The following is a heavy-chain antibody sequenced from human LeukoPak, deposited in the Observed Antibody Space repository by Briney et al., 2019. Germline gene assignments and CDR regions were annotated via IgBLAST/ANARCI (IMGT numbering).Heavy chain of an antibody. CDR2: IYYSGST. D-gene: IGHD3-10*01. Sequence: SETLSLTCTVSGVSISNYFWSWIRQPPGEGLEWIGYIYYSGSTNYNPSLKSRVTISVDTSKNQFSLKLSSVTAADTAVYYCARVEWFGELSPFDIWGQGTMVTVSS. J-gene: IGHJ3*02. V-gene: IGHV4-59*01. CDR1: GVSISNYF. CDR3: ARVEWFGELSPFDI.